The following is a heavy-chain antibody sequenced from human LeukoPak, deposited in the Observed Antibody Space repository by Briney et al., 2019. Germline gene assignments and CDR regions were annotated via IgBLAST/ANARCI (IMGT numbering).Heavy chain of an antibody. CDR3: GSYASGYNWLKV. Sequence: ASVKVSCKASGYTFTGYYMYWVRQAPGQGLEWMGWIHPGTGDTNYAQKFQGRVTVSRDTSISTAYMELSRLRSDDTAVYYCGSYASGYNWLKVWGQGTPVTVSS. J-gene: IGHJ4*02. CDR2: IHPGTGDT. V-gene: IGHV1-2*02. D-gene: IGHD3-10*01. CDR1: GYTFTGYY.